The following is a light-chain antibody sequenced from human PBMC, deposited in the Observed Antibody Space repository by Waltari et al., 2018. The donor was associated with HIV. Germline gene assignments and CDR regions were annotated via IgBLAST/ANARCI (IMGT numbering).Light chain of an antibody. Sequence: DVQVTQSPSSLSASVGDSVTITCRASQNIDNFLNWYQQKSGGAPKLLIYGASSLQNGVPSRFSAGGSGTDFTLTISGVQPEDFAVYYCQQTYSGITFGPGTQVDVK. V-gene: IGKV1-39*01. CDR1: QNIDNF. J-gene: IGKJ3*01. CDR3: QQTYSGIT. CDR2: GAS.